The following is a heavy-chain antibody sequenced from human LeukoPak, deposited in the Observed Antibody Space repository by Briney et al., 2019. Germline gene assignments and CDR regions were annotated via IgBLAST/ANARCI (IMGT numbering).Heavy chain of an antibody. CDR2: IYYSGST. V-gene: IGHV4-59*08. D-gene: IGHD2/OR15-2a*01. CDR3: ARHVKGSTHGFDP. CDR1: GGSISSYY. Sequence: SETLSLTCTVSGGSISSYYWSWLRQPPGKGLEWIGYIYYSGSTNHNPSLKSRVTISVDTSKNQFSLKLSSVTPADTAVYYCARHVKGSTHGFDPWGQGTLVTVSS. J-gene: IGHJ5*02.